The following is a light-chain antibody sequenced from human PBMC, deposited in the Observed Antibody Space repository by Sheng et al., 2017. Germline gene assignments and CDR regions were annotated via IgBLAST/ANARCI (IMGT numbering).Light chain of an antibody. V-gene: IGLV1-40*01. CDR1: NSNFGAGYD. Sequence: QSVLTQPPSVSGTPGQRVTISCTGSNSNFGAGYDVHWYQQLPGAAPKLLIYGNNNRPSGVPDRFFGSKSGTSASLAITGLQSDDEADYYCQSYDSSLSGVVFGGGTKLTIL. J-gene: IGLJ2*01. CDR3: QSYDSSLSGVV. CDR2: GNN.